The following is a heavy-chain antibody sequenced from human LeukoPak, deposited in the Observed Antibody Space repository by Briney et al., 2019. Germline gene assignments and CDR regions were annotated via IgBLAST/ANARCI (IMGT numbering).Heavy chain of an antibody. D-gene: IGHD1-26*01. Sequence: GSLRLSCAASGFFFSEHGMHWVRQAPGKGLEWVSAISGSGGSTYYADSVKGRFTISRDDSKNTLYLQMNSLRAEDTAVYYCAPTLGSPIYYFDYWGQGALVTVSS. J-gene: IGHJ4*02. V-gene: IGHV3-23*01. CDR3: APTLGSPIYYFDY. CDR1: GFFFSEHG. CDR2: ISGSGGST.